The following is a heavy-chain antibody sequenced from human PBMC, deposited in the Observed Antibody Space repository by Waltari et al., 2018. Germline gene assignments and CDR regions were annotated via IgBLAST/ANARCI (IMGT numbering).Heavy chain of an antibody. CDR2: INQNVSGK. D-gene: IGHD6-19*01. CDR3: ARGAGWLADH. V-gene: IGHV3-7*01. Sequence: EVQLVESGGGLLQPGGSLRLSCAASGFTFSGRWMSWVRQAPGKGPEWVGNINQNVSGKFYVDSVNGRFTISRDNAKSSLFLQMSGLRADDTAVYYCARGAGWLADHWGQGTVVTVSS. J-gene: IGHJ5*02. CDR1: GFTFSGRW.